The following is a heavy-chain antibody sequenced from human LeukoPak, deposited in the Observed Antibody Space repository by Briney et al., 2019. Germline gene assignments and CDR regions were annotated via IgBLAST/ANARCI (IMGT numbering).Heavy chain of an antibody. Sequence: SETLSLTCAVYGGSFSGYYWSWIRQPPGKGLEWIGEINHSGSTNYNPSLKSRVTISVDTSKNQFSLKLSSVTAADTAVYYCARFRAGGSGLDYWGQGTLVTVSS. CDR2: INHSGST. CDR1: GGSFSGYY. CDR3: ARFRAGGSGLDY. J-gene: IGHJ4*02. D-gene: IGHD1-26*01. V-gene: IGHV4-34*01.